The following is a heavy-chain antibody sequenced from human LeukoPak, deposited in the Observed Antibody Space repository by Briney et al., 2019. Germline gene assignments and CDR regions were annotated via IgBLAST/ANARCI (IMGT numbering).Heavy chain of an antibody. CDR2: IYPGDSDT. Sequence: GESLKISCKGSGYSFTSYWIGWVRQMPGKGLEWMGIIYPGDSDTRYSPSFQGQVTISADKSISTAYLQWSSLKASDTAMYYCARHVASPGTTLLLDYWGQGTLVTVSS. CDR1: GYSFTSYW. CDR3: ARHVASPGTTLLLDY. J-gene: IGHJ4*02. D-gene: IGHD1-1*01. V-gene: IGHV5-51*01.